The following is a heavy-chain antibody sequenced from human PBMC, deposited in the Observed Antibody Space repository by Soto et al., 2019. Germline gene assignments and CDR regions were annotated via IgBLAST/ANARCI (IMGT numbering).Heavy chain of an antibody. CDR2: INSDGSST. Sequence: EVQLVESGGGLVQPGGSLRLSCAASGFTFSSYWMHWVRQAPGKGLVWVSRINSDGSSTSYADSVKGRFTISRDNAKNTLYPQMNSRRAEDTAVYYCARDAEAPYYYGMDVWGKGTTVIVSS. V-gene: IGHV3-74*01. CDR3: ARDAEAPYYYGMDV. J-gene: IGHJ6*04. CDR1: GFTFSSYW.